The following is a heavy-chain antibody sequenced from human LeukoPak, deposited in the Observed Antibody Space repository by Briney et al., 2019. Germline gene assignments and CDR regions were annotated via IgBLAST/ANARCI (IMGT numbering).Heavy chain of an antibody. CDR2: INPNSGGT. J-gene: IGHJ4*02. D-gene: IGHD5-18*01. CDR1: GYTFTGYY. Sequence: GASVKVSCKASGYTFTGYYMHWVRQAPGQRLEWMGWINPNSGGTNYAQKFQGRVTMTRDTSISTAYMELSRLRSDDTAVYYCARGRGYSYGYCDYWGQGTLVTVSS. V-gene: IGHV1-2*02. CDR3: ARGRGYSYGYCDY.